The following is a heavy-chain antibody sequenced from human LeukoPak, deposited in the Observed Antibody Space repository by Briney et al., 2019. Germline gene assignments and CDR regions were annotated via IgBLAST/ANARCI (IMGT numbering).Heavy chain of an antibody. V-gene: IGHV1-2*02. CDR2: INPNSGGT. D-gene: IGHD6-25*01. J-gene: IGHJ4*02. Sequence: GASVKVSCKASGYTFSGYYMHWVRQAPGLGLEWMGWINPNSGGTNYAQKFQGRVTMTRDTSITTAYMELSRLTSDDTAVYYCARSHSPQRLAYWGQGTLVTVSS. CDR1: GYTFSGYY. CDR3: ARSHSPQRLAY.